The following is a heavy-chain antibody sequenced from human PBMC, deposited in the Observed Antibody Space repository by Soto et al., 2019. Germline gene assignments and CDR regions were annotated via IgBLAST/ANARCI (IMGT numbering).Heavy chain of an antibody. Sequence: EVQLVESGGGLVQPGGSLRLSCAASGFTFRNYDMHWVRQGTGKGLEWVSGISAAGDPDYADSVEGRFTISRENAQNSFFQQMNSLRVGDTAVYYCARTDRDFYGLDVWGQGTTVIVSS. CDR3: ARTDRDFYGLDV. J-gene: IGHJ6*02. CDR1: GFTFRNYD. CDR2: ISAAGDP. V-gene: IGHV3-13*05.